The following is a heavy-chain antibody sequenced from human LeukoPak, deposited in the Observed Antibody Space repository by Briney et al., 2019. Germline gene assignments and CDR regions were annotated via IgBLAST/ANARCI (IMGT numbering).Heavy chain of an antibody. CDR3: ARIWFGEFSYYFDY. V-gene: IGHV4-59*08. D-gene: IGHD3-10*01. CDR2: IYSSGST. Sequence: SETLSLTCNVSGGSIRGYYWSWIRQPPGKGLEWIGYIYSSGSTNYNPSLKSRVTMSVDTSKNQFSLKLSSVTAADTAVYYCARIWFGEFSYYFDYWGQGTLVTVSS. J-gene: IGHJ4*02. CDR1: GGSIRGYY.